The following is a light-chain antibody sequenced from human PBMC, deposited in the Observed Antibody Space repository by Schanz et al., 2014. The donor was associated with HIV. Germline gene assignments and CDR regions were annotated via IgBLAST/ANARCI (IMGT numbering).Light chain of an antibody. CDR3: QQYGSSPFT. Sequence: EIVLTQSPGSLSLSPGGRATLSCGASQRLSSSYLAWYQQKRDQPPRLVIYATSTRAAGIPDRFSGTGSGTDFTLTISSLEPEDVAVYYCQQYGSSPFTFGPGTKVDIK. J-gene: IGKJ3*01. CDR1: QRLSSSY. CDR2: ATS. V-gene: IGKV3-20*01.